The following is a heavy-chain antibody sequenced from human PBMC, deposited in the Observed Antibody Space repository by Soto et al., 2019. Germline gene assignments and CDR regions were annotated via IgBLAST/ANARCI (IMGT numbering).Heavy chain of an antibody. J-gene: IGHJ6*02. CDR1: GLPFNRNG. D-gene: IGHD1-1*01. CDR3: ARDRSAGNYFYYGMDV. Sequence: PAGSLRLSCAASGLPFNRNGMHWVRQAPGKGLEWVAVIWYDGSKEYYSDSVKGRFTISRDNSKNMLYLQMNSVRAEDTAVYFCARDRSAGNYFYYGMDVWGQGTTVTVSS. CDR2: IWYDGSKE. V-gene: IGHV3-33*01.